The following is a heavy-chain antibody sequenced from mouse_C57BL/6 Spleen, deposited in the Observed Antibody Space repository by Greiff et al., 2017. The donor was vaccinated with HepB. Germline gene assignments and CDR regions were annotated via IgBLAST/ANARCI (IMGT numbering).Heavy chain of an antibody. J-gene: IGHJ4*01. Sequence: EVQLQESGPELVKPGASVKISCKASGYSFTGYYMHWVKQSHGNILDWIGYIYPYNGVSSYNQKFKGKATLTVDKSSSTAYMELRSLTSEDSAVYYGARRMIYDYDEGGAMDYWGQGTSVTVAS. D-gene: IGHD2-4*01. CDR1: GYSFTGYY. V-gene: IGHV1-31*01. CDR3: ARRMIYDYDEGGAMDY. CDR2: IYPYNGVS.